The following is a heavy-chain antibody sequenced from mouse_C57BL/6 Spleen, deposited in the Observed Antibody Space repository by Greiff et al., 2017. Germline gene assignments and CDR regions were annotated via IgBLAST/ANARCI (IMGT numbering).Heavy chain of an antibody. CDR3: ARDRDGWYAMDY. V-gene: IGHV5-16*01. CDR1: GFPFSDYY. D-gene: IGHD2-3*01. Sequence: EVNLVESEGGLVQPGSSMTLSCPASGFPFSDYYMAWVRQVPEKGLEWVANINYDGSSTYYLDSLKSRFIISRDNAKNILYLQMSSLKSEDTATYYCARDRDGWYAMDYWGQGTSVTVSS. CDR2: INYDGSST. J-gene: IGHJ4*01.